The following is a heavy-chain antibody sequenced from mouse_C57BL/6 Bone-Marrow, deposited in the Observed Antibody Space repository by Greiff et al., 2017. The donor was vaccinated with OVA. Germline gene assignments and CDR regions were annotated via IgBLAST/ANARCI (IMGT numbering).Heavy chain of an antibody. J-gene: IGHJ4*01. D-gene: IGHD2-2*01. V-gene: IGHV14-4*01. Sequence: VQLQQSGAELVRPGASVKLSCTASGFNIKDDYMNWVKQRPEQGLEWIGWIDPENGDTEYASKFQGKATITADTSSNTAYLQLSSLTSEDTAVYYCTTPLQWLRPYAMDYWGQGTSVTVSS. CDR2: IDPENGDT. CDR3: TTPLQWLRPYAMDY. CDR1: GFNIKDDY.